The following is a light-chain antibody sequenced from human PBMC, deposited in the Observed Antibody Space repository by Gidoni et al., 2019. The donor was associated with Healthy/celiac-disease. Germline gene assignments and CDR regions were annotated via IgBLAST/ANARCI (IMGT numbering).Light chain of an antibody. V-gene: IGKV2-28*01. CDR3: MQALQTPFT. CDR2: LGS. Sequence: VMTQSPLYLPVTPGEPASIHCTSSQSLLHSNGYKYLDWYLQKPGQSPQLLIYLGSNRASGVPDRFSGSGSGTDFTLKISRVEAEDFGVYYCMQALQTPFTFGGGTKVEIK. CDR1: QSLLHSNGYKY. J-gene: IGKJ4*01.